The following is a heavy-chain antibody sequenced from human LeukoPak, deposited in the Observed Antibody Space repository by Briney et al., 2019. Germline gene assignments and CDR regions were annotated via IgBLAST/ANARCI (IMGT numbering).Heavy chain of an antibody. Sequence: QPGGSLRLSCAASGFTFSKYAMSWVRQAPGKGLEWVSGMSGSGDTTYYADSVEGRFTISRDNSKNTLHLQMNSLRAEDTAVYYCAKADVTMVRGVITTPLGYWGQGTLVTVSS. CDR1: GFTFSKYA. J-gene: IGHJ4*02. V-gene: IGHV3-23*01. CDR3: AKADVTMVRGVITTPLGY. CDR2: MSGSGDTT. D-gene: IGHD3-10*01.